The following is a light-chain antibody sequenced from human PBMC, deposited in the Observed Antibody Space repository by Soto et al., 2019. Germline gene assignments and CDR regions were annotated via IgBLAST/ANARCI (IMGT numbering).Light chain of an antibody. Sequence: DIVMTQSPLSLPVTPGEPASISCRSSQSLLHSNGYNYLDWYLQKPGQSPQLLIYLGSNRASGVPDRFSGSGSGTDFTLKISRVEAEDVGVYYCMQALPPPAFGGGTKVEIK. CDR1: QSLLHSNGYNY. CDR3: MQALPPPA. J-gene: IGKJ4*01. V-gene: IGKV2-28*01. CDR2: LGS.